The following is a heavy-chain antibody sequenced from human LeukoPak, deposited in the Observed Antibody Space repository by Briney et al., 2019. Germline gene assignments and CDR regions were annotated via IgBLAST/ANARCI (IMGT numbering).Heavy chain of an antibody. CDR3: AREVRANEWELPGGGYFDY. CDR2: IYSGGST. D-gene: IGHD1-26*01. J-gene: IGHJ4*02. CDR1: GFTVSSNY. Sequence: PGGSLRLSCAASGFTVSSNYMSWVRQAPGKGLEWVSIIYSGGSTFYADSVKGRFTISRDNSKNTLYLQMNSLRAEDTAVYYCAREVRANEWELPGGGYFDYWGQGTLVTVSS. V-gene: IGHV3-53*01.